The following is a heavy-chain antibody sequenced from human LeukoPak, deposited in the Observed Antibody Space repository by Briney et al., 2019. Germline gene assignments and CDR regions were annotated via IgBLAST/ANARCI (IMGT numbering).Heavy chain of an antibody. V-gene: IGHV4-31*03. CDR2: IYYSGST. CDR1: GGSISIGGYY. CDR3: ARGYYDSSGYYPDPYYFDY. Sequence: NPSQTLSLTCTVSGGSISIGGYYWSWIRQHPGKGLEWIGYIYYSGSTYYNPSLKSRVTISVDTSKNQFSLKLSSVTAADTAVYYCARGYYDSSGYYPDPYYFDYWGQGTLVTVSS. J-gene: IGHJ4*02. D-gene: IGHD3-22*01.